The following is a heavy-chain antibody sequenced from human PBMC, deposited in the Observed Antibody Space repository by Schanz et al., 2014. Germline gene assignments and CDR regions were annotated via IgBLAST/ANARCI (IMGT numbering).Heavy chain of an antibody. V-gene: IGHV1-3*04. CDR2: INTANGNA. J-gene: IGHJ5*02. CDR1: GYTFSSHG. CDR3: AKAEYDILTDSYSRLDP. Sequence: QVQVVQSGAELKKPGASVKVSCKASGYTFSSHGIHWLRQAPGQSLEWMGWINTANGNAKYSANFQARVTITRDTSATTAYMELTNLRSEDTAVYYCAKAEYDILTDSYSRLDPWGQGTLXTVSS. D-gene: IGHD3-9*01.